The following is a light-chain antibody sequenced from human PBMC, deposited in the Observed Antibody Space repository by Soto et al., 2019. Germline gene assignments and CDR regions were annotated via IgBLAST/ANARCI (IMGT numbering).Light chain of an antibody. CDR2: GAS. CDR3: QQYGSSLTWT. Sequence: EIVLTQSPGTLCLSPGERATLSCRASQSVSSSYLAWYQQKPGQAPRLLIYGASSRATGIPDRFSGGGSGTDFTLTISRLEPEDFAVYYCQQYGSSLTWTFGQGTKVEIK. CDR1: QSVSSSY. V-gene: IGKV3-20*01. J-gene: IGKJ1*01.